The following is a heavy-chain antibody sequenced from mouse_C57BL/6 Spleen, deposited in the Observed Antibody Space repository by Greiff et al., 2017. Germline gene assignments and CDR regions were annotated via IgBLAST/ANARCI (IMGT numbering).Heavy chain of an antibody. CDR1: GYTFTDYN. D-gene: IGHD1-1*01. CDR2: INPNNGGT. CDR3: ARLVYYYGSSYAMDY. Sequence: EVMLVESGPELVKPGASVKIPCKASGYTFTDYNMDWVKQSHGKSLEWIGDINPNNGGTIYNQKFKGKATLTVDKSSSTAYMELRSLTSEDTAVYYCARLVYYYGSSYAMDYWGQGTSVTVSS. V-gene: IGHV1-18*01. J-gene: IGHJ4*01.